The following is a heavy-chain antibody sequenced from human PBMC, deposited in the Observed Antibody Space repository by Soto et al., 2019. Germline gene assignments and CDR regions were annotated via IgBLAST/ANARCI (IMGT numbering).Heavy chain of an antibody. V-gene: IGHV2-5*02. Sequence: QITLKESGPPLVKPTQTLTLTCTFSGFSLSTSGVGVGWIRQPPGKALEWLALIYWDDAKRYSPSLKSRLTITQDTSKNQVVLTMTNMDPVDTATYYCACDSGGYYNKYNWFDPWGQGTLVTVSS. CDR2: IYWDDAK. CDR1: GFSLSTSGVG. D-gene: IGHD3-22*01. CDR3: ACDSGGYYNKYNWFDP. J-gene: IGHJ5*02.